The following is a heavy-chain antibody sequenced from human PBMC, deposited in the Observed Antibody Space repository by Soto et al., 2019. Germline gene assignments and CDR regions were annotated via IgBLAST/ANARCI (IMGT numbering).Heavy chain of an antibody. CDR2: IYYSGST. D-gene: IGHD2-15*01. V-gene: IGHV4-31*03. J-gene: IGHJ5*02. CDR3: ARGYCSGGSCYSWWFDP. CDR1: GGSISSGGYY. Sequence: QVQLQESGPGLVKPSQTLSLTCTVSGGSISSGGYYWSWIRQHPGKGLEWIGYIYYSGSTYYNPSLKSRVTISVGTSKNQFSLKLSSVTAADTAVYYCARGYCSGGSCYSWWFDPWGQGTLVTVSS.